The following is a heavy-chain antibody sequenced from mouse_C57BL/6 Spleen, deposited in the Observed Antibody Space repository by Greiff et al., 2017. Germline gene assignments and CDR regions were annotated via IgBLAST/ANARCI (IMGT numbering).Heavy chain of an antibody. D-gene: IGHD1-1*01. V-gene: IGHV1-15*01. CDR3: TKGGDYGGWFAY. CDR2: IDPETGGT. J-gene: IGHJ3*01. Sequence: VQLQQSGAELVRPGASVTLSCKASGYTFTDYEMHWVKQTPVHGLEWIGAIDPETGGTAYNQKFKGKAILTADKSSSTAYMELRSLTSEDSAVYYCTKGGDYGGWFAYWGQGTLVTVSA. CDR1: GYTFTDYE.